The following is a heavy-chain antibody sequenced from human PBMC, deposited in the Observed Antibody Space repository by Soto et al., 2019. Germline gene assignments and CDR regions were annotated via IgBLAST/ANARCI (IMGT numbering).Heavy chain of an antibody. CDR2: ISAYNGDT. J-gene: IGHJ4*02. Sequence: QVQLVQSGAEVKKPGASVRVSCKASGYTFTNYGISWVRQAPGQGLEWIGWISAYNGDTIYAQKLQGRVTMTTDTSTSTAYMELRSLRSDXTAXYFXARVPSYLPEDYWGQGTLVTVSS. V-gene: IGHV1-18*01. CDR1: GYTFTNYG. CDR3: ARVPSYLPEDY.